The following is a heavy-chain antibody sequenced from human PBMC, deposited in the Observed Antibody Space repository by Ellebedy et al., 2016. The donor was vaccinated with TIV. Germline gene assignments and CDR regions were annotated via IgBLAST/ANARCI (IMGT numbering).Heavy chain of an antibody. CDR3: AKDQVAGDGRWVFDM. Sequence: PGGSLRLSCTASGFNLTPFAMGWVRQTPGKGLEWVSGIYGNGGGISYSDSVKGRFTISRDNSKNTLYLHMNSLRAEDTATYYCAKDQVAGDGRWVFDMWGQGTKVTVSS. D-gene: IGHD5-24*01. CDR1: GFNLTPFA. J-gene: IGHJ3*02. CDR2: IYGNGGGI. V-gene: IGHV3-23*01.